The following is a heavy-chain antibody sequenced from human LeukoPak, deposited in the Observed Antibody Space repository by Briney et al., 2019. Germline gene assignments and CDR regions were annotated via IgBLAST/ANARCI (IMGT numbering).Heavy chain of an antibody. V-gene: IGHV3-7*03. CDR1: GFTFSSYW. CDR3: AKGREYSSSSAFDY. Sequence: GGSLRLSCAVSGFTFSSYWMSWVRQAPGKGLEWVANIKEDGSEKSYVDSVKGRFTISRDNSKNTLYLQMNSLRAEDTAVYYCAKGREYSSSSAFDYWGQGTLVTVSS. J-gene: IGHJ4*02. CDR2: IKEDGSEK. D-gene: IGHD6-6*01.